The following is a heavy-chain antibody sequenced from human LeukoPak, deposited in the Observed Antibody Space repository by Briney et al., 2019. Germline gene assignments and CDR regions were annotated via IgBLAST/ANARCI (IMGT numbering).Heavy chain of an antibody. CDR1: GGSIRSYY. CDR3: ARHLYGSGSYQPHYNWFDP. V-gene: IGHV4-59*01. J-gene: IGHJ5*02. CDR2: IYYSGNT. D-gene: IGHD3-10*01. Sequence: SETLSLTCTVSGGSIRSYYWSWIRQPPGKGLEWIGYIYYSGNTNYNPSLKSRVTISVDTSNNQFSLKLSSVTAADTAVYYCARHLYGSGSYQPHYNWFDPWGQGTLVTVSS.